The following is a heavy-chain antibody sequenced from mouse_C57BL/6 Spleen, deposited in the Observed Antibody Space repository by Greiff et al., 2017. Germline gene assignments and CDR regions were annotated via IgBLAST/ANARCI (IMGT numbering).Heavy chain of an antibody. CDR2: INPSSGYT. J-gene: IGHJ3*01. CDR3: ARSYYGNPDAGFAY. V-gene: IGHV1-4*01. CDR1: GYTFTSYT. Sequence: QVQLKQSGAELARPGASVKMSCKASGYTFTSYTMHWVKQRPGQGLEWIGYINPSSGYTKYNQKFKDKATLTADKSSSTAYMQLSSLTSEDSAVYYCARSYYGNPDAGFAYWGQGTLVTVSA. D-gene: IGHD2-10*01.